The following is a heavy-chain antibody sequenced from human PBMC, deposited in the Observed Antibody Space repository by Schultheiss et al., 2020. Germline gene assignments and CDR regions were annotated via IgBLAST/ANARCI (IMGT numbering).Heavy chain of an antibody. CDR3: ARVGPYCTNGVCKHYYYYYMDV. CDR1: GFTFSSYS. V-gene: IGHV3-48*01. D-gene: IGHD2-8*01. CDR2: ISSSSSTI. Sequence: GGSLRLSCAASGFTFSSYSMNWVRQAPGKGLEWVSYISSSSSTIYYADSVKGRFTISRDNAKNSLYLQMNSLRAEDTAVYYCARVGPYCTNGVCKHYYYYYMDVWGKGTTVTVSS. J-gene: IGHJ6*03.